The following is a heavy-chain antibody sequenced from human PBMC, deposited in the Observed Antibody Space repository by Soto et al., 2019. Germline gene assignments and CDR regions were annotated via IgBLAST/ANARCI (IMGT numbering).Heavy chain of an antibody. CDR3: AREGSYSAYNFAHGIQLWSFDF. Sequence: SETLSLTCTVSGGSINTFCWSWVRQPAGKGLEWIGRIFSSGSTSFNPSLESRVAMPVDTSKNHFSLNLSSVTAADMAVYYCAREGSYSAYNFAHGIQLWSFDFWGQGALVTVSS. D-gene: IGHD5-12*01. V-gene: IGHV4-4*07. J-gene: IGHJ4*02. CDR2: IFSSGST. CDR1: GGSINTFC.